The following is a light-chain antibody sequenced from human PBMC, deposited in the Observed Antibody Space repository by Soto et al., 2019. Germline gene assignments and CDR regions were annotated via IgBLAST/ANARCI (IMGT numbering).Light chain of an antibody. CDR1: SSDVGSYNL. J-gene: IGLJ2*01. Sequence: QSALTQPASVSGSPGQSITISCTRTSSDVGSYNLVSWYQQHPGKAPKLMIYEVSRRPSRVSNRFSGSKSGNTASLTISGLQAEDEADYYCRSYAGSSTFHVVFGGGTKVNVL. CDR3: RSYAGSSTFHVV. CDR2: EVS. V-gene: IGLV2-23*02.